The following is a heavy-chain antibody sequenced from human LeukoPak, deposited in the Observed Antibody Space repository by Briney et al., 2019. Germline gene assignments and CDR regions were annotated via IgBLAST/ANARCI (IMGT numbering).Heavy chain of an antibody. CDR2: ISGSGGST. CDR3: AKRSYGSGSYSWFDP. V-gene: IGHV3-23*01. D-gene: IGHD3-10*01. CDR1: GFTFSSYA. Sequence: GGSLRLSCAASGFTFSSYAMSWVRQAPGKGLEWVSAISGSGGSTYYADSVKGRFTISRDNSKNTLYLQMNSLRAEDTAVYYCAKRSYGSGSYSWFDPWGQGTLVTVSS. J-gene: IGHJ5*02.